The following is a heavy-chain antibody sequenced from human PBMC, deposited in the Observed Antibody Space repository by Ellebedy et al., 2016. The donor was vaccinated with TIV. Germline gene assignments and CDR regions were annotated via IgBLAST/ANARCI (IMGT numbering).Heavy chain of an antibody. D-gene: IGHD3-16*01. V-gene: IGHV3-23*01. J-gene: IGHJ4*02. Sequence: GGSLRLXXAASESTFSNYWMHWVRQAPGKGLEWVSAIGASGGDTYYADSVKGRFTISRDNSKNTLYLQINTLRAEDSAVYYCAKDLRGGGLDYWGQGTLVTVSS. CDR1: ESTFSNYW. CDR3: AKDLRGGGLDY. CDR2: IGASGGDT.